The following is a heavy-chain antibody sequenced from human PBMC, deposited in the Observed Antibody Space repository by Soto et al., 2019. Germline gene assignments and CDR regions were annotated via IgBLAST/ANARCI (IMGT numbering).Heavy chain of an antibody. J-gene: IGHJ3*01. CDR2: ISSTSSYI. D-gene: IGHD3-3*01. CDR3: ARTGGELRSFAFDV. V-gene: IGHV3-21*01. Sequence: EVQLVESGGGPVKPGGSLRLSCAASGFTFSVYSMNWVRQAPGKGLVWVSSISSTSSYIYYADSVEGRFTISRDNAKKSLFLQMNSLSAEDTAVYYCARTGGELRSFAFDVLCQGIMITVST. CDR1: GFTFSVYS.